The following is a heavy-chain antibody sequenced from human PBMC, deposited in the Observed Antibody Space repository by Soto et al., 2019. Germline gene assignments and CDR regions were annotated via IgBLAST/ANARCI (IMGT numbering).Heavy chain of an antibody. D-gene: IGHD2-8*02. CDR3: AKLVPD. Sequence: GGSLRLSCAASGFTLTSSSMSWVRQAPGKGLEWVSSITGSGTTYYADSVKGRFTISRDNSKTTLYLQMNSLRAEDTAVYFCAKLVPDWGQGTLVTVSS. V-gene: IGHV3-23*01. CDR1: GFTLTSSS. CDR2: ITGSGTT. J-gene: IGHJ4*02.